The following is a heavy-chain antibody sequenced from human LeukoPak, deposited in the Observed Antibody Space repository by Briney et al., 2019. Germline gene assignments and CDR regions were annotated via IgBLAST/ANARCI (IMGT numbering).Heavy chain of an antibody. CDR1: GFTVSSNY. J-gene: IGHJ4*02. CDR3: AKGRTGFSYGYGIDY. CDR2: ISTSDGTT. V-gene: IGHV3-23*01. Sequence: GGSLRLSCAASGFTVSSNYMSWVRQAPGKGLEWVSSISTSDGTTYYADSVKGRFTISRDNSKNTLYLQMNSLRAEDAAIYYCAKGRTGFSYGYGIDYWGQGTLVTVSS. D-gene: IGHD5-18*01.